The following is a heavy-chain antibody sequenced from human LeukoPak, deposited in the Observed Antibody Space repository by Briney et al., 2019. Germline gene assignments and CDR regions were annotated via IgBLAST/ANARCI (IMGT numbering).Heavy chain of an antibody. Sequence: SGTLSLTCTVSGYSISSNYYWGWIRQPPGKGLEWIGSIYHSGSTYYNPSLKSRVTILIDTSKNQFSLKLSSVTAADTAVYYCAKRGNWGFFDYWGQGTLVTVSS. D-gene: IGHD7-27*01. CDR2: IYHSGST. J-gene: IGHJ4*02. CDR3: AKRGNWGFFDY. CDR1: GYSISSNYY. V-gene: IGHV4-38-2*02.